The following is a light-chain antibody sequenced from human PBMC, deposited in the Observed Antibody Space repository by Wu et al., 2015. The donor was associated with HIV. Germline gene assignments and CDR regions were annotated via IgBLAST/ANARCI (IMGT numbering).Light chain of an antibody. CDR2: CI. Sequence: EIVMTQSPGTLSVSPGERATLSCRASQSISSNLAWYQQETWPGSQAPHLWCIHQGHWYSQPGSVAGGSGTEFTLTISSMQSEDFAVYYCQQYNNWPPITFGGGTKVEIK. CDR1: QSISSN. J-gene: IGKJ4*01. V-gene: IGKV3-15*01. CDR3: QQYNNWPPIT.